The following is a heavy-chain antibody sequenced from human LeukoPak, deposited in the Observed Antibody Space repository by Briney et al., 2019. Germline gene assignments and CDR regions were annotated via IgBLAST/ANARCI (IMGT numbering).Heavy chain of an antibody. CDR3: AREGPPNYDTI. CDR1: GGSISNYY. CDR2: IYYSGST. D-gene: IGHD3-9*01. J-gene: IGHJ3*02. V-gene: IGHV4-59*01. Sequence: PSETLSLTCTVSGGSISNYYWSWIRQPPGKGLEWIGYIYYSGSTSYNPSLKSRVTISVDTSKNQFSLKLNSVTAADTAVYYCAREGPPNYDTIWGQGTTVTVSS.